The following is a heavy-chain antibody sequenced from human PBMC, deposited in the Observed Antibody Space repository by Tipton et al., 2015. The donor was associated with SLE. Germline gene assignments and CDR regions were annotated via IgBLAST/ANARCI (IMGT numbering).Heavy chain of an antibody. J-gene: IGHJ4*02. V-gene: IGHV1-18*01. CDR3: AREPQYGDSVLDFDY. CDR1: GYTFTSYG. Sequence: QSGAEVKKPGASVKVSCKASGYTFTSYGISWVRQAPGQGLEWMGWISAYNGNTNYAQKLQGRVTMTTDTSTSTAYMELRSLRSDDTAVYYCAREPQYGDSVLDFDYWGQGTLVTVSS. D-gene: IGHD4-17*01. CDR2: ISAYNGNT.